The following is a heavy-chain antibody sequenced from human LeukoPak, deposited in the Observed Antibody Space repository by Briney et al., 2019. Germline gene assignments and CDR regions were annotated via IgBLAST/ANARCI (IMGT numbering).Heavy chain of an antibody. V-gene: IGHV4-59*01. CDR2: IYYSGST. Sequence: SETLSLTCTVSGGSISSYYWSWIRQPPGKGQEWIGYIYYSGSTNYNPSLKSRVTISVDTSKNQFSLKLSSVTAADTAVYYCAGASYDSSGVHWGQGTLVTVSS. CDR1: GGSISSYY. D-gene: IGHD3-22*01. CDR3: AGASYDSSGVH. J-gene: IGHJ4*02.